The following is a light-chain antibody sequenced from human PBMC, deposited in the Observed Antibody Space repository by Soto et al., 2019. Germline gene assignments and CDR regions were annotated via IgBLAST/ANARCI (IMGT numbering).Light chain of an antibody. V-gene: IGKV3-15*01. CDR3: QQYSKWPLT. Sequence: EIVMTQSPATLSVSPGERVTLSCRASQSVSSYLAWYQQKPGQAPRLLIYGASTGATGIPARFSGSGSGTEFILTISSLQSEDFAVYYCQQYSKWPLTLGGGTKVDIK. CDR2: GAS. J-gene: IGKJ4*01. CDR1: QSVSSY.